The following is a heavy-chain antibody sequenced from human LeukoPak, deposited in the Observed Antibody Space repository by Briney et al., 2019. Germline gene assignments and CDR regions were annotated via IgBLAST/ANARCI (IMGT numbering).Heavy chain of an antibody. Sequence: PSETLSLTCTVSGYSITSDYYWGWIRPPPGKGLEWVSVIYSGGSTYYADSVKGRFTISRDNSKNTLYLQMNSLRAEDTAVYYCAKRFSTSSRYYGMDVWGQGTTVTVSS. V-gene: IGHV3-53*01. CDR3: AKRFSTSSRYYGMDV. D-gene: IGHD2-2*01. CDR2: IYSGGST. CDR1: GYSITSDY. J-gene: IGHJ6*02.